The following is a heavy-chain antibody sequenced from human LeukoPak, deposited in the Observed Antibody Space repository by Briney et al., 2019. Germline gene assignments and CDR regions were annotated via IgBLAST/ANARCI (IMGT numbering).Heavy chain of an antibody. D-gene: IGHD6-19*01. V-gene: IGHV4-59*11. J-gene: IGHJ4*02. CDR1: GASISPHY. CDR3: AGGYSSDWYFNC. Sequence: SETLSLTCNVSGASISPHYWSWIRQSPGEGLEWIGYADYTGSTKYNPSLKSRVTMSLDTSNNQFSLKLDSVTAADTAVYYCAGGYSSDWYFNCWGQGTLVTVSS. CDR2: ADYTGST.